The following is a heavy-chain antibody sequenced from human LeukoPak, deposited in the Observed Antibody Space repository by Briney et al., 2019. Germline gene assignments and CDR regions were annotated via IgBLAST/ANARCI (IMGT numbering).Heavy chain of an antibody. J-gene: IGHJ3*02. CDR2: INYSGST. V-gene: IGHV4-39*07. D-gene: IGHD6-19*01. Sequence: PSETLSLTCTVSGGSISSSSYYWGWIRQPPGKGLEWIGSINYSGSTYYNPSLKSRVTISVDKSKNQFSLKLSSVTAADTAVYYCARRPIAVAESDAFDIWGQGTMVTVSS. CDR1: GGSISSSSYY. CDR3: ARRPIAVAESDAFDI.